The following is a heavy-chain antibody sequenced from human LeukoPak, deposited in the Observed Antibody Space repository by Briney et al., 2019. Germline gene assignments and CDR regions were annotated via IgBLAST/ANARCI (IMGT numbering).Heavy chain of an antibody. CDR3: ASGQDYYYYYMDV. CDR1: GGSIRRGGYY. Sequence: PSQTLSLTWTVAGGSIRRGGYYWSWIRQHPGMGLEWIGYIYYSGSTYYNPSLKSRVTISVDTSKNQFSLKLSSVTAADTAVYYCASGQDYYYYYMDVWGKGTTVTVSS. J-gene: IGHJ6*03. CDR2: IYYSGST. V-gene: IGHV4-31*02.